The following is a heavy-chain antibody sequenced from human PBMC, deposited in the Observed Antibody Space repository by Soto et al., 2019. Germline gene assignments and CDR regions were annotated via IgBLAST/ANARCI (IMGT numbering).Heavy chain of an antibody. CDR3: AKDIRASYYSYMDV. J-gene: IGHJ6*03. Sequence: PGGSLRLSCVASGFIFDDYAMHWVRQAPGKGLEWVAGISWKSASIYYADSVKGRFTISRDNAKNSVFLQMNSLRAEDTALYYCAKDIRASYYSYMDVWGKGTTVTVSS. V-gene: IGHV3-9*01. CDR2: ISWKSASI. CDR1: GFIFDDYA.